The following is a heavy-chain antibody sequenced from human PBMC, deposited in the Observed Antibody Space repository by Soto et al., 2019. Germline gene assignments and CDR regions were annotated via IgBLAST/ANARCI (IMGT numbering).Heavy chain of an antibody. CDR3: ATAGFNSRPLDP. CDR1: GFTFTTYG. D-gene: IGHD6-13*01. CDR2: VSYDGSNG. V-gene: IGHV3-30*03. J-gene: IGHJ5*02. Sequence: QVQLVESGGGVVQPGRSLRLSCAASGFTFTTYGMHWVRQAPGKGLEWVALVSYDGSNGYYAESVKGRFTISRDNSTKTVFLQMKSLRLEEPGIYYCATAGFNSRPLDPWGRGTLVTVSS.